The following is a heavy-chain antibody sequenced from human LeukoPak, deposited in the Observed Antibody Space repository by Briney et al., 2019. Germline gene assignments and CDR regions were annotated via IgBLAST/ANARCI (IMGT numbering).Heavy chain of an antibody. CDR2: IWSDGSNK. Sequence: GGSLRLSCAASGFSFSSYGMHWVRQAPGKGLEWVAIIWSDGSNKYYADSVKGRFTISRDNSKNTLYLQMNSLRAEDTAVYYCTTCGYYDSSGYPLDYWGQGTLVTVSS. V-gene: IGHV3-33*01. J-gene: IGHJ4*02. CDR1: GFSFSSYG. CDR3: TTCGYYDSSGYPLDY. D-gene: IGHD3-22*01.